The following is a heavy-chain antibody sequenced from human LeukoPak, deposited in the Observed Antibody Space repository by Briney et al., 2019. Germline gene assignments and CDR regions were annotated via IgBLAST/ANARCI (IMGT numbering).Heavy chain of an antibody. Sequence: PSETLSLTCTVSGGSISSGDYCWSWIRQPPGKGLEWIGYIYYSGSTYYNPSLKSRVTISVDTSKNQFSLKLSSVTAADTAVYYCARGWYYYDSSGYDYWGQGTLVTVSS. J-gene: IGHJ4*02. CDR1: GGSISSGDYC. D-gene: IGHD3-22*01. CDR2: IYYSGST. V-gene: IGHV4-30-4*01. CDR3: ARGWYYYDSSGYDY.